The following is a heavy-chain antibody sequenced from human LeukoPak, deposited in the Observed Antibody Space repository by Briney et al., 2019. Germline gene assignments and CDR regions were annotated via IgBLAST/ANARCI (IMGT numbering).Heavy chain of an antibody. Sequence: ASVTVSCKVSGYTLTELSMHWVRQAPGKGLEWMGGFYPEDGETIYAQKFQGRVTMTEDTSTDTAYMELSSLRSEDTAVYYCATPPRGYSGSFDAFDIWGQGTMVTVSS. CDR2: FYPEDGET. CDR1: GYTLTELS. D-gene: IGHD1-26*01. CDR3: ATPPRGYSGSFDAFDI. J-gene: IGHJ3*02. V-gene: IGHV1-24*01.